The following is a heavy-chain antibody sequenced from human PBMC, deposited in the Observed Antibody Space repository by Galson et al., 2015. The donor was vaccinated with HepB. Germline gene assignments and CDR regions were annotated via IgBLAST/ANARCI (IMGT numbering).Heavy chain of an antibody. Sequence: SLRLSCAASGFTVSSNYMSWVRQAPGKGLEWVSVIYSGGSTYYADSAKGRFTISRDNSKNTLYLQMNSLRAEDTAVYYCAREERYYDILTGYYRRRGNFDYWGQGTLVTVSS. CDR1: GFTVSSNY. CDR2: IYSGGST. V-gene: IGHV3-66*01. CDR3: AREERYYDILTGYYRRRGNFDY. D-gene: IGHD3-9*01. J-gene: IGHJ4*02.